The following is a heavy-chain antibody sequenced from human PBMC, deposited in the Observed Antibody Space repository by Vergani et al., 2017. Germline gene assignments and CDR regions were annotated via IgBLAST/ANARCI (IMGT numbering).Heavy chain of an antibody. J-gene: IGHJ6*02. CDR1: GFSLSTSGVG. CDR2: IYWNDDK. D-gene: IGHD3-10*01. Sequence: QITLKESGPTLVKPTQTLTLTCTFSGFSLSTSGVGVGWIRQPPGKALEWLALIYWNDDKRYSPSLKSRLTITKDTSKNQVVLTMTNMDPVDTATYYCAHYXGSGSYQSRDCMDVWGQGTTVTVSS. CDR3: AHYXGSGSYQSRDCMDV. V-gene: IGHV2-5*01.